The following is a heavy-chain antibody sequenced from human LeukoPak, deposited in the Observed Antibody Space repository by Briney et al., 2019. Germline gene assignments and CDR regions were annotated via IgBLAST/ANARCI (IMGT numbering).Heavy chain of an antibody. D-gene: IGHD5-18*01. Sequence: PGGSLRLSCAASGFTFSSYAMHWVRQAPGKGLEYVSAISSNGGSTYYANSVKGRFTISRDNSKNTLYLQMGSLRAEDMAVYYCARGIQLWSYFDYWGQGTLVTVSS. CDR1: GFTFSSYA. V-gene: IGHV3-64*01. J-gene: IGHJ4*02. CDR3: ARGIQLWSYFDY. CDR2: ISSNGGST.